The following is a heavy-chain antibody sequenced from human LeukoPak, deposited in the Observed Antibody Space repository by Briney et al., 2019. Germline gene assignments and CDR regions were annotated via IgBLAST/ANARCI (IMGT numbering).Heavy chain of an antibody. CDR2: IYYSGST. CDR3: ARLGGYSYGSYDAFDI. Sequence: ASETLSLTCAVYGGSFSGYYWSWIRQPPGKGLEWIGYIYYSGSTNYNPSLKSRVTISVDTSKNQFSLKLSSVTAADTAVYYCARLGGYSYGSYDAFDIWGQGTMVTVSS. J-gene: IGHJ3*02. V-gene: IGHV4-59*08. D-gene: IGHD5-18*01. CDR1: GGSFSGYY.